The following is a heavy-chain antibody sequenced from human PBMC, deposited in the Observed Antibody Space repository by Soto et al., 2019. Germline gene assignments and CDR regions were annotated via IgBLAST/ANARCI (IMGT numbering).Heavy chain of an antibody. J-gene: IGHJ4*02. D-gene: IGHD3-22*01. CDR2: INSSGGSA. V-gene: IGHV1-46*01. CDR3: ARWDYDNSARDY. Sequence: QVQLVQSGAEVKKPGASVRISCTASGYTFSDYQIHWVRQAPGQGLEWMGVINSSGGSAGYAQKFQDGVTMTTDTPPSTVFMDLSSLRFDDTAVYYCARWDYDNSARDYWGQGTRVTVSS. CDR1: GYTFSDYQ.